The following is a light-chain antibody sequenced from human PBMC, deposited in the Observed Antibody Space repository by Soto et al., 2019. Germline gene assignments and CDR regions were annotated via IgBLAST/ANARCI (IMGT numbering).Light chain of an antibody. V-gene: IGLV1-40*01. CDR3: QSYDSSLSGYVV. J-gene: IGLJ2*01. Sequence: QLVLTQPPSVSGAPGQRVTISCTGSSSNIGAGYDVHWYQQLPGTAPKLLIYGNSNRPSGVPDRISGSKSGTSASLAITGLQAEDEAEYYCQSYDSSLSGYVVFGGGTKVTVL. CDR2: GNS. CDR1: SSNIGAGYD.